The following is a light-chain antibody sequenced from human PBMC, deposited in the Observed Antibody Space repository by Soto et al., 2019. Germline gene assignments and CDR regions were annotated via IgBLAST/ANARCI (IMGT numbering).Light chain of an antibody. Sequence: IQLTHSPSSLSASVGERFTITCRASQTINSWLALYQQKPGKAPKVLIFDASSLKTGVPSRFSGSGSGTEFTLTISNLQPDDFATYYCQQYDGYSSGPFGQETTV. CDR3: QQYDGYSSGP. CDR1: QTINSW. V-gene: IGKV1-5*01. J-gene: IGKJ1*01. CDR2: DAS.